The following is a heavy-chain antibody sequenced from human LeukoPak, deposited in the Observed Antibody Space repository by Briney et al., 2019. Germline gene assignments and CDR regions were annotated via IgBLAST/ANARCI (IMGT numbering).Heavy chain of an antibody. D-gene: IGHD3-22*01. CDR1: GAYVSGYY. V-gene: IGHV4-4*09. CDR2: FYTSANT. CDR3: ARGLRDEERHYGYYYMDV. Sequence: SETLSLICTVFGAYVSGYYGSWIRQPPGKGLEWIGYFYTSANTNYNPSLKSRVTMSVDTSKNQFSLKLSSVTAADTAVYYCARGLRDEERHYGYYYMDVWGKGTTVTVSS. J-gene: IGHJ6*03.